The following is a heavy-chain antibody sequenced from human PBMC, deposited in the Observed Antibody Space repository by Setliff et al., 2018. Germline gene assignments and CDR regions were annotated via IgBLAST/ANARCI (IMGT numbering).Heavy chain of an antibody. CDR1: GGSIRSGSYY. CDR2: IYYSGST. V-gene: IGHV4-39*01. Sequence: SETLSLTCTASGGSIRSGSYYWSWIRQPAGKGLEWIGHIYYSGSTYYNPSLKSRVTISVDTSKNQFSLKLSSVTAADTAVYYCATLRYFDWFLFDYWGQGTLVTVSS. D-gene: IGHD3-9*01. J-gene: IGHJ4*02. CDR3: ATLRYFDWFLFDY.